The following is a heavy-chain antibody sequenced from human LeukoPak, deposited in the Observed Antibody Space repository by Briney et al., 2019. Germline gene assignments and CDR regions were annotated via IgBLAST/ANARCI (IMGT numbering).Heavy chain of an antibody. J-gene: IGHJ6*03. CDR1: GYTFTIYH. D-gene: IGHD3-10*01. Sequence: ASETLSFTASGYTFTIYHINWVRQAPGPGMEWMGWMNTNSGDTGYAQKFQGRVTMTRNTSISTAYMELSSLRSEDTAAYYCARPSGGWYYYYMDVWGKGTTVTVSS. CDR3: ARPSGGWYYYYMDV. CDR2: MNTNSGDT. V-gene: IGHV1-8*02.